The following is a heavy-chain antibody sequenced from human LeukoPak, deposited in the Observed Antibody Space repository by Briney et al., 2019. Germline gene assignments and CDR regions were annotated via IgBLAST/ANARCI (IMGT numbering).Heavy chain of an antibody. CDR1: GFTFSSYS. CDR2: ISSSGSTI. V-gene: IGHV3-48*04. J-gene: IGHJ4*02. CDR3: ARDGLYSIDY. Sequence: GGSLRLSCAASGFTFSSYSMNWVRQAPGKGLEWVSYISSSGSTIYYADSVKGRFTISRDNAKNSLYLQMNSLRAEDTAVYYCARDGLYSIDYWGQGTLVTVSS. D-gene: IGHD1-26*01.